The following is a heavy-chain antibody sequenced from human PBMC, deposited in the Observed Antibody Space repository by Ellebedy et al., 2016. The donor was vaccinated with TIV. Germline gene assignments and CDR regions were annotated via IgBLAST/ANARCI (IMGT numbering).Heavy chain of an antibody. D-gene: IGHD3-16*01. CDR2: ISGSGGST. Sequence: GGSLRLSXAASGFIFNSHAMHWVRQAPGKGLEWVSAISGSGGSTHYADSVKGRFTISRDNSKNTLYLQMNSLRAEDTAVYYCAKVPFITYYYYGMDVWGQGTTVTVSS. CDR1: GFIFNSHA. J-gene: IGHJ6*02. V-gene: IGHV3-23*01. CDR3: AKVPFITYYYYGMDV.